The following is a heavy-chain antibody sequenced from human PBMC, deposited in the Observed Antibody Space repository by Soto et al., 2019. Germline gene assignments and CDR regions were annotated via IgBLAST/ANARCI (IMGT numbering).Heavy chain of an antibody. CDR3: ARGGLSGYKVSSFGYYGMDV. J-gene: IGHJ6*02. CDR2: IYYSGST. CDR1: GGSISSYY. Sequence: SETLSLTCTVSGGSISSYYWSWIRQPPGKGLEWIGYIYYSGSTNYNPSLKSRVTISVDTSKNQFSLKLSSVTAADTAVYYCARGGLSGYKVSSFGYYGMDVWGQGTTVTVS. D-gene: IGHD5-18*01. V-gene: IGHV4-59*01.